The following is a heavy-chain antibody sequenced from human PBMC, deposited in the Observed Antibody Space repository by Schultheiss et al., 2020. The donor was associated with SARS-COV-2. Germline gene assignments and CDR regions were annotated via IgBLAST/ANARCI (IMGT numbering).Heavy chain of an antibody. V-gene: IGHV1-69*13. CDR1: GGTFSSYA. D-gene: IGHD1-26*01. Sequence: SVKVSCKASGGTFSSYAISWVRQAPGQGLEWMGRIIPIFGTANYAQKFQGRVTITADESTSTAYMELRSLRSDDTAVYYCARDPGGGSYRTNFDYWGQGTLVTVSS. CDR3: ARDPGGGSYRTNFDY. J-gene: IGHJ4*02. CDR2: IIPIFGTA.